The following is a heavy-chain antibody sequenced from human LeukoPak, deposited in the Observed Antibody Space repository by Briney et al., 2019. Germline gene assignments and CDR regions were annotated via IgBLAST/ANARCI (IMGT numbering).Heavy chain of an antibody. D-gene: IGHD6-19*01. CDR2: ISYDGSNK. CDR1: GFTFSSYG. Sequence: GGSLRLSCAASGFTFSSYGMHWVRQAPGKGLEWVAVISYDGSNKYYADSVKGRFTISRDNSKNTLYLQMNRLRSEDTAVYYCARGSLYSSGWYLDYWGQGTLVTVSS. V-gene: IGHV3-30*03. J-gene: IGHJ4*02. CDR3: ARGSLYSSGWYLDY.